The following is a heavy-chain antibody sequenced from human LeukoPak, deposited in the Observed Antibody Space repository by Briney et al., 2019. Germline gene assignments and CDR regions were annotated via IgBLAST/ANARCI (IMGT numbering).Heavy chain of an antibody. Sequence: GGSLRLSCAASGFTFTYAWMSWVRQAPGKGLEWVASIKQDGSERYYVDSVKGRVTISRDNAKNSLYLQMNSLRAEDTAVYYCARDRFLHYDILTGYLDYWGQGTLVTVSS. CDR3: ARDRFLHYDILTGYLDY. V-gene: IGHV3-7*01. CDR1: GFTFTYAW. D-gene: IGHD3-9*01. J-gene: IGHJ4*02. CDR2: IKQDGSER.